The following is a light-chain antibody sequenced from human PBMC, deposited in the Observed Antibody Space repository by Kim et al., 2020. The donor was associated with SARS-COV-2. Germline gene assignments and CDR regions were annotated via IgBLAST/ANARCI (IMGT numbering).Light chain of an antibody. CDR1: QGISNY. V-gene: IGKV1-27*01. Sequence: ASVGDRFTITCRASQGISNYIAWYQQRPGRVPNLLIYAASTLQSGVPSRFSGSGSGTDFTLTISSLQPEDVATYYCQKSDSAPWTFGRGTKVEIK. CDR3: QKSDSAPWT. CDR2: AAS. J-gene: IGKJ1*01.